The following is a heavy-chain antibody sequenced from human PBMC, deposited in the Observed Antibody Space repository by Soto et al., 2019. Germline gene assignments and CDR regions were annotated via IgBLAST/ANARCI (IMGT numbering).Heavy chain of an antibody. V-gene: IGHV1-69*02. D-gene: IGHD5-18*01. CDR3: ASDPSRGYSGA. Sequence: QVQLVQSGAEVKKPGSSVKVSCKASGGTFSSYTISWVRQAPGQGLEWMGRIIPLLGIANYAQKCQGRVTITADKSTSTAYMELSSLRSEDTAVYYCASDPSRGYSGAWGQGTLVTVSS. CDR2: IIPLLGIA. CDR1: GGTFSSYT. J-gene: IGHJ4*02.